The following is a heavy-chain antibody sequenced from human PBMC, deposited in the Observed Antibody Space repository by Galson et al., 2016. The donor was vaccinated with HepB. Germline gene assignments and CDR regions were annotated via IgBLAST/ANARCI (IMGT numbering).Heavy chain of an antibody. D-gene: IGHD2-21*02. J-gene: IGHJ4*02. Sequence: SLRLSCAVSGFVFKNFGMHWVRQAPGKGLEWVAVTSHDGTSSYYGDSVKGRFVISRDNSKNTLFLHMSGLTLEDTAMYFCAKFETLGDPGYWSQGVRVVVSS. CDR1: GFVFKNFG. V-gene: IGHV3-30*18. CDR2: TSHDGTSS. CDR3: AKFETLGDPGY.